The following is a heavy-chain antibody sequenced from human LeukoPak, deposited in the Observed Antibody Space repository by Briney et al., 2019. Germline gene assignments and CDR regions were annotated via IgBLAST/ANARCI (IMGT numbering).Heavy chain of an antibody. CDR1: GFTFSSYG. J-gene: IGHJ4*02. CDR3: ARGTLGYCSSTSCYGSGSYYDFNY. V-gene: IGHV3-33*01. Sequence: GGSLRLSCAASGFTFSSYGMHWVRQAPGKGLEWVAVIWYDGSNKYYADSVKGRFTISRDNSKNTLYLQMNSLRAEDTAVYYCARGTLGYCSSTSCYGSGSYYDFNYWGQGTLVTVSS. CDR2: IWYDGSNK. D-gene: IGHD2-2*01.